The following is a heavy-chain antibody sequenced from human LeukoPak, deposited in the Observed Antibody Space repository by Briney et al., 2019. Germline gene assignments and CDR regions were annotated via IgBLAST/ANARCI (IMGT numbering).Heavy chain of an antibody. CDR3: ARVERGTVTTPKIHYYYYGMDV. CDR1: GGTFSSYA. Sequence: SVKVSCKASGGTFSSYAISWVRQAPGQGLEWMGGIIPIFGTANYAQKFQGRVTITADESTSTAYMELSSLRSEDTAVYHCARVERGTVTTPKIHYYYYGMDVWGQGTTVTVSS. CDR2: IIPIFGTA. J-gene: IGHJ6*02. D-gene: IGHD4-17*01. V-gene: IGHV1-69*13.